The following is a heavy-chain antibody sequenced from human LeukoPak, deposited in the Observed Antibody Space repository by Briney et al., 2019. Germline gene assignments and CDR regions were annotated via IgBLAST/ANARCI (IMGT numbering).Heavy chain of an antibody. J-gene: IGHJ4*02. CDR3: ARGDARGYSYGYFHFDY. CDR1: GGSISSGSYY. CDR2: IYYSGST. D-gene: IGHD5-18*01. Sequence: SSETLSLTCTVSGGSISSGSYYWSWIRQPPGKGLEWIGYIYYSGSTNYNPSLKSRVTISLDKSKNQFSLKLSSVTAADTAVYYCARGDARGYSYGYFHFDYWGQGTLVTVSS. V-gene: IGHV4-61*01.